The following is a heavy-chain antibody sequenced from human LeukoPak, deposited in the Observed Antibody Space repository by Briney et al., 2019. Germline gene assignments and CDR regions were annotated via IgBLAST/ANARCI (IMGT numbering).Heavy chain of an antibody. J-gene: IGHJ4*02. D-gene: IGHD5-12*01. CDR1: DGSISSGGEY. CDR2: IYYRGST. CDR3: AREGRYSNYDSADS. Sequence: PSETLSLPYTVSDGSISSGGEYWSWIRRHPAKGLEWIGYIYYRGSTYSQPSLTIRVTLSVDTSKNQFSMKLSYVTAGDTAVYYGAREGRYSNYDSADSWGQGTLVTVSS. V-gene: IGHV4-31*03.